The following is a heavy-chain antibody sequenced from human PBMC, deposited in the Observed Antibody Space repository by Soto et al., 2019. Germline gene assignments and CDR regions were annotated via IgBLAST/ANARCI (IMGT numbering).Heavy chain of an antibody. D-gene: IGHD2-15*01. J-gene: IGHJ4*02. V-gene: IGHV4-4*07. CDR3: VRDCSAGSCYFLFDY. Sequence: SETLSLTCTVSGGSIASYYWSWIRQSAGKGLEWIGRIYSSGGADYNPSLKSRVTMSVDTSKNQFSLMLSSVTAADTAVYYCVRDCSAGSCYFLFDYWCQGTLVTVSS. CDR2: IYSSGGA. CDR1: GGSIASYY.